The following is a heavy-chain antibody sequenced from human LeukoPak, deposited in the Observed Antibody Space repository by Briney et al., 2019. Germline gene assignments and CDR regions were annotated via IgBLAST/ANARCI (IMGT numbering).Heavy chain of an antibody. V-gene: IGHV3-48*03. CDR3: ARKLGTTREY. CDR2: ISSSGSTI. D-gene: IGHD1-7*01. J-gene: IGHJ4*02. CDR1: GCTFSSDE. Sequence: GGSLRLSCAASGCTFSSDEMNWVRQAPGKGLEWVSYISSSGSTIYYADSVKGRFTISRDNAKNSLYLQMNSLRAEDTAVYYCARKLGTTREYWGQGTLVTVSS.